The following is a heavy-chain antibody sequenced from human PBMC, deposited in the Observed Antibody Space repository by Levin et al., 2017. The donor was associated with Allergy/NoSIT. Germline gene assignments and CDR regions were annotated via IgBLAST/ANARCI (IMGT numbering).Heavy chain of an antibody. CDR2: ISWNSGSI. CDR1: GFTFDDYA. D-gene: IGHD6-19*01. J-gene: IGHJ4*02. CDR3: AKDKLAVAGRGSFDY. Sequence: GGSLRLSCAASGFTFDDYAMHWVRQAPGKGLEWVSGISWNSGSIGYADSVKGRFTISRDNAKNSLYLQMNSLRAEDTALYYCAKDKLAVAGRGSFDYWGQGTLVTVSS. V-gene: IGHV3-9*01.